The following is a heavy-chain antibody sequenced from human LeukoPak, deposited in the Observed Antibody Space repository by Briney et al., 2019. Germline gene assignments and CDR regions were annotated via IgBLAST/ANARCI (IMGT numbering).Heavy chain of an antibody. J-gene: IGHJ5*02. CDR3: ARSGDYAHNWYDP. CDR1: GGSFSGHY. CDR2: INHSGST. D-gene: IGHD4-17*01. Sequence: ASETLSLTCAVYGGSFSGHYWSWIRQTPGKGLEWIGEINHSGSTNNNPSLTSRVTISVDTPKNQFSLKLSSVTAADTAVYYCARSGDYAHNWYDPWGQGTLYTVSS. V-gene: IGHV4-34*01.